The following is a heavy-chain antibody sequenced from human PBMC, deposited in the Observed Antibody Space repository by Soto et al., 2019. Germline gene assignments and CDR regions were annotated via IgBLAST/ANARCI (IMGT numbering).Heavy chain of an antibody. D-gene: IGHD3-16*02. CDR1: GYTFTSYG. V-gene: IGHV1-18*01. CDR2: ISAYNGNT. CDR3: ARAMITFGGVIVGEIVYFDY. J-gene: IGHJ4*02. Sequence: QVQLVQSGAEVKKPGASVKVSCKASGYTFTSYGISWVRQAPGQGLEWMGWISAYNGNTNYAQKLQGRVTMTTDTSTSTAYMELRSLRYDDTAVYYWARAMITFGGVIVGEIVYFDYWGQGTLVTVSS.